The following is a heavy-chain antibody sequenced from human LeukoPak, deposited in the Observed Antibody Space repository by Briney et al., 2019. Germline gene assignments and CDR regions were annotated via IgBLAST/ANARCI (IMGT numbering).Heavy chain of an antibody. Sequence: PSETLSLTCTVSGGSISSYYWSWIRQPPGKGLEWIGYIYYSGSTNYNPSLKSRVTISVDTSKNQFSLKLSSVTAADTAVYYCARVGNYYGSGSYDRAVAYWGQGTLVTVSS. V-gene: IGHV4-59*01. CDR1: GGSISSYY. CDR3: ARVGNYYGSGSYDRAVAY. J-gene: IGHJ4*02. CDR2: IYYSGST. D-gene: IGHD3-10*01.